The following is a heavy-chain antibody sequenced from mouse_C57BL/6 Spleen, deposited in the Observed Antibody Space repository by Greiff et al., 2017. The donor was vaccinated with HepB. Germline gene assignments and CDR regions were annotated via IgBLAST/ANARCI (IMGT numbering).Heavy chain of an antibody. D-gene: IGHD4-1*01. V-gene: IGHV10-3*01. CDR2: IRSKSSNYAT. J-gene: IGHJ1*03. CDR1: GFTFNTYA. CDR3: VRDRNWDGYFDV. Sequence: EVQRVESGGGLVQPKGSLKLSCAASGFTFNTYAMHWVRQAPGKGLEWVARIRSKSSNYATYYADSVKDRFTISRDDSQSMLYLQMNNLKTEDTAMYYCVRDRNWDGYFDVWGTGTTVTVSS.